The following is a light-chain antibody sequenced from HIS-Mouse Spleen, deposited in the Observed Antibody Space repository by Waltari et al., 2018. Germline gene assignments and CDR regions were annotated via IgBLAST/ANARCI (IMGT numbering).Light chain of an antibody. CDR2: DVS. CDR1: SSHVGGYNY. CDR3: SSYTSSSFNVV. J-gene: IGLJ2*01. V-gene: IGLV2-14*03. Sequence: QSALTQPASVSGSPGQSITISCTVTSSHVGGYNYVSWYQQHPGKAPKLMIYDVSNRPSGVSNRFSGSKSGNTASLTISGLQAEDEADYYCSSYTSSSFNVVFGGGTKLTVL.